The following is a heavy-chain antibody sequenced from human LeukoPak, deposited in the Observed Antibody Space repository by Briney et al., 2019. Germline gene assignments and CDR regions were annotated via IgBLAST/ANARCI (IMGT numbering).Heavy chain of an antibody. Sequence: PSETLSLTCTVSGGSISSSSYYWGWIRQPPGKGLEWIGSIYYSGSTYYNPSLKSRVTISVDTSKNQFSLKLSSVTAAGTAVYYCARLRYFDWLLDYWGQGTLVTVSS. J-gene: IGHJ4*02. CDR1: GGSISSSSYY. CDR3: ARLRYFDWLLDY. V-gene: IGHV4-39*01. CDR2: IYYSGST. D-gene: IGHD3-9*01.